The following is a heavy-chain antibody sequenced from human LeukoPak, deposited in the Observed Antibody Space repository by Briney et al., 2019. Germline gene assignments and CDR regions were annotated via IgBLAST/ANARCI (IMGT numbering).Heavy chain of an antibody. D-gene: IGHD2-15*01. CDR3: AKDRLYCSGGSCYSHKTDYFDY. CDR1: GFTFSSYA. CDR2: ISGSGGST. V-gene: IGHV3-23*01. Sequence: GGSLRLSCAASGFTFSSYAMSWVRQAPGKGLEWVSAISGSGGSTYYADSVKGRFTISRDNSKNTLYLQMSSLRAEDTAVYYCAKDRLYCSGGSCYSHKTDYFDYWGQGTLVTVSS. J-gene: IGHJ4*02.